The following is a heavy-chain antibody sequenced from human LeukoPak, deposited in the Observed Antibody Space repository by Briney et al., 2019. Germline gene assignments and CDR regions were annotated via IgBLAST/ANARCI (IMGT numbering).Heavy chain of an antibody. CDR3: AGDSSGCLPFDH. V-gene: IGHV1-69*01. D-gene: IGHD3-22*01. Sequence: GSSVKVSCKASGGTFSSYAISWVRQAPGQGLEWMGGIIPIFGTANYAQKFQGRVTITADESTSTAYMELSSLRSEDTAVYYCAGDSSGCLPFDHWGQGTLVTVSS. CDR2: IIPIFGTA. J-gene: IGHJ4*02. CDR1: GGTFSSYA.